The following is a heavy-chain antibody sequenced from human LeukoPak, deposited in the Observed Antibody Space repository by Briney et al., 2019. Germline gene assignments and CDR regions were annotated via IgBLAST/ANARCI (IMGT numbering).Heavy chain of an antibody. J-gene: IGHJ3*02. CDR2: LSPSGADT. CDR1: GFTFTNYA. D-gene: IGHD5-24*01. V-gene: IGHV3-23*01. CDR3: ARRAYNWGAFDI. Sequence: GGSLRLSCAASGFTFTNYAMNWVRQAPGKGLKWVSTLSPSGADTYYADSVKGRFTISRDISKNTLYLQMNSLRAEDTAVYYCARRAYNWGAFDIWGQGTMVTVSS.